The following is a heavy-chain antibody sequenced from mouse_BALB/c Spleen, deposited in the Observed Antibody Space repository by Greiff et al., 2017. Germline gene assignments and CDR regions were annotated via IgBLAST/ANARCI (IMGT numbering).Heavy chain of an antibody. Sequence: DVMLVESGGGLVKPGGSLKLSCAASGFTFSSYAMSWVRQTPEKRLEWVASISSGGSTYYPDSVKGRFTISRDNARNILYLQMSSLRSEDTAMYYCARGATAYFDYWGQGTTLTVSS. D-gene: IGHD1-2*01. CDR3: ARGATAYFDY. J-gene: IGHJ2*01. V-gene: IGHV5-6-5*01. CDR2: ISSGGST. CDR1: GFTFSSYA.